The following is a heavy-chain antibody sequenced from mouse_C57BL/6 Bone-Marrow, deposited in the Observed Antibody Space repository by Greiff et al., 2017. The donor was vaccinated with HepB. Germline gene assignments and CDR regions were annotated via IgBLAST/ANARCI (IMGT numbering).Heavy chain of an antibody. CDR1: GFNIKDDY. D-gene: IGHD1-1*01. CDR3: TFYYYGSRGYFDV. V-gene: IGHV14-4*01. Sequence: EVQLQQSGAELVRPGASVKLSCTASGFNIKDDYMHWVKQRPEQGLEWIGWIDPENGDTDYASKFQGKATITADTSSNTAYLQLSSLTSEDTAVYYCTFYYYGSRGYFDVWGTGTTVTVSS. J-gene: IGHJ1*03. CDR2: IDPENGDT.